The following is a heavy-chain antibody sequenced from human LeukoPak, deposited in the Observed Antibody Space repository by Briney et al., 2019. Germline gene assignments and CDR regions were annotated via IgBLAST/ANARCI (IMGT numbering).Heavy chain of an antibody. J-gene: IGHJ4*02. CDR1: GFTFSSYA. Sequence: GGSLRLSCAAFGFTFSSYAMSWVRKAPGKGLEWVSGISGSGDNTYYADSVKGRFTISRDNSKNTLYVQVNSLGTEDTAVYYCAKEQLTHFDYWGQGTLVTVSS. V-gene: IGHV3-23*01. CDR3: AKEQLTHFDY. D-gene: IGHD1-1*01. CDR2: ISGSGDNT.